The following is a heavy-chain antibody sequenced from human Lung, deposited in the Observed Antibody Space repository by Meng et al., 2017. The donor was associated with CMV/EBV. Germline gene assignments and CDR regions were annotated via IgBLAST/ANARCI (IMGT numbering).Heavy chain of an antibody. CDR2: INWNGGST. V-gene: IGHV3-20*04. J-gene: IGHJ4*02. CDR3: ARGLMDYSNYGLPQLPRTQTFDY. Sequence: GESLKISCAASGFTFDDYVMSWVRQAPGKGLEWVSGINWNGGSTGYADSVKGRFTISRDNAKNSLYLQMNSLRAEDTALYYCARGLMDYSNYGLPQLPRTQTFDYWGKGNXVNGAS. CDR1: GFTFDDYV. D-gene: IGHD4-11*01.